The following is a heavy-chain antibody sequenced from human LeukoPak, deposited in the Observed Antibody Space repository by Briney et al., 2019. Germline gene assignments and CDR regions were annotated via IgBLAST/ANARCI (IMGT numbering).Heavy chain of an antibody. CDR3: AALVSSSSAVDY. CDR2: ISGSGGST. V-gene: IGHV3-23*01. J-gene: IGHJ4*02. D-gene: IGHD6-6*01. CDR1: GFTFSSYA. Sequence: HPGGSLRLSCAASGFTFSSYAMSWVRQAPGKGLEWVSAISGSGGSTYYADSVKGRFTISRDNSKNTLYLQINSLRAEDTAVYYCAALVSSSSAVDYWGQGTLVTVSS.